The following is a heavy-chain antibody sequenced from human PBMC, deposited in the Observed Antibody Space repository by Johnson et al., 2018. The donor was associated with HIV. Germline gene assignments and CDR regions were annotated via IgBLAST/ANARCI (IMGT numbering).Heavy chain of an antibody. V-gene: IGHV3-73*02. D-gene: IGHD5-18*01. CDR2: IRSKANSYAT. J-gene: IGHJ3*02. Sequence: VQLVESGGGLVQPGGSLRLSCATSGFIFTNYWMHWVRQAPGKGLVWVGRIRSKANSYATAYAASVKGRFTISRDDSKNTAYLQMNSLRAEDTAVYYCAREGAMALHGAFDIWGQGTMVTVSS. CDR3: AREGAMALHGAFDI. CDR1: GFIFTNYW.